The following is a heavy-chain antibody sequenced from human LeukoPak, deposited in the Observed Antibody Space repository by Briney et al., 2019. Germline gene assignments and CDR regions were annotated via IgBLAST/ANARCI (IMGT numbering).Heavy chain of an antibody. Sequence: PGGSLRLSCAASGFTFSSYSMNWVRQAPGKGLEWISYVSYSSSTIYYADSVKGRFTISRDNAENSLYLQMNSLRDEDTAVYYCARDAHIVRGVNPLDYWGQGTLVTVSS. CDR3: ARDAHIVRGVNPLDY. D-gene: IGHD3-10*01. CDR1: GFTFSSYS. CDR2: VSYSSSTI. V-gene: IGHV3-48*02. J-gene: IGHJ4*02.